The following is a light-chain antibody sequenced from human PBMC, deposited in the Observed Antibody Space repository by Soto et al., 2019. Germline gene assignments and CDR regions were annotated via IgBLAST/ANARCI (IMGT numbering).Light chain of an antibody. CDR2: QVT. J-gene: IGLJ1*01. V-gene: IGLV2-14*01. Sequence: QSALTHPASVSGSLGQSITISRTGTTRDIAGYNYISWYQQLPGKAPTLMIYQVTIRPSGISNRFSGSKSGNTASLSISGLQTEDEADYFCTSFSSCTSLYIFGPGTKVTVL. CDR1: TRDIAGYNY. CDR3: TSFSSCTSLYI.